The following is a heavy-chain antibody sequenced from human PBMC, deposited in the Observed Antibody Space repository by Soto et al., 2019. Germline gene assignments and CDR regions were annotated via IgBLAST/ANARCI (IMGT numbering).Heavy chain of an antibody. CDR3: ARRPTTVTHWFEP. Sequence: QLQLQESGPGLVKPSETLSLTCTVSGGSISSSSYYWGWIRQPPGKGLEWIGSIYYSGSTYYNPSFKSRSPISVVTSKNQFSLSLSSVTAADTAVYDCARRPTTVTHWFEPWGQGTLVTVSS. J-gene: IGHJ5*02. CDR1: GGSISSSSYY. CDR2: IYYSGST. V-gene: IGHV4-39*01. D-gene: IGHD4-4*01.